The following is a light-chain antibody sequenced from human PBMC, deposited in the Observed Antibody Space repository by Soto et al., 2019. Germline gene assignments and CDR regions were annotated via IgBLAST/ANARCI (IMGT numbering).Light chain of an antibody. CDR3: QQYGRSPYT. V-gene: IGKV3-20*01. CDR2: GAS. CDR1: QSVSSSY. Sequence: EIVVTQSPGTLSLSPGERATLSCRASQSVSSSYLAWYQQKPGQAPRLLIYGASSRATGIPDRFSGSGSGTDFTLTISRLEPEDFAVYHCQQYGRSPYTFGQGTKLEIK. J-gene: IGKJ2*01.